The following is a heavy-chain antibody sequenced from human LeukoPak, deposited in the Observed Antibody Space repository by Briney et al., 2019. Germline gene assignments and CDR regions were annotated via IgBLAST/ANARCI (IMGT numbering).Heavy chain of an antibody. D-gene: IGHD6-19*01. Sequence: PGGSLRLSCAASGFTFSSYGMHWVRQAPGKGLEWVSVISYDGSNKYYADSVKGRSTISRDNSKNTLYLQMNSLRAEDTAVYYCAKAGYSSGWTRDYFDYWGQGTLVTVSS. J-gene: IGHJ4*02. CDR3: AKAGYSSGWTRDYFDY. CDR1: GFTFSSYG. V-gene: IGHV3-30*18. CDR2: ISYDGSNK.